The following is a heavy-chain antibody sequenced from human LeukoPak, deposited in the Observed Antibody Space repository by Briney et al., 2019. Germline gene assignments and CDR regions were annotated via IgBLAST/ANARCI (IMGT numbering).Heavy chain of an antibody. CDR3: ARISYCSSASCLRGPFDY. Sequence: VASVKVSCKASGHTFTGYYMHWVRQAPGQGLEWMGWINPNSGGTNYAQKFQGRVTMTRDTSISTAYMELSRLRSDDTAVYYCARISYCSSASCLRGPFDYWGQGTLVTVSS. CDR2: INPNSGGT. V-gene: IGHV1-2*02. CDR1: GHTFTGYY. D-gene: IGHD2-2*01. J-gene: IGHJ4*02.